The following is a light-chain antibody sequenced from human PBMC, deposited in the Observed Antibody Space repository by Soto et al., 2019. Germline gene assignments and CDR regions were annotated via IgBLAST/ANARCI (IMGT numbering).Light chain of an antibody. CDR2: GAS. Sequence: TQSPSTLSASVVDRATLSCMASQSISDTLAWYQQKPGQAPRLLIYGASSRATGVPDRFSGSGSQTDFTLTISRLEPEDFAVHYCQQYGTSPRTFGQGTKVDIK. CDR3: QQYGTSPRT. CDR1: QSISDT. V-gene: IGKV3-20*01. J-gene: IGKJ1*01.